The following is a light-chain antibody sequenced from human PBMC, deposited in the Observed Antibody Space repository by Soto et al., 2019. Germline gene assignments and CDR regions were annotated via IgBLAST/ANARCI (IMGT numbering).Light chain of an antibody. CDR3: CSFTSRRTHV. Sequence: QSALTQPASVSGSPGQSITISCTGTSSDFGSYNFVSWYQQHPGKVPQLIIYERDKRPSELSNRFSGSKAGNTASLTISGLQAEDEADYYFCSFTSRRTHVFGTGTNVNVL. CDR1: SSDFGSYNF. J-gene: IGLJ1*01. CDR2: ERD. V-gene: IGLV2-23*01.